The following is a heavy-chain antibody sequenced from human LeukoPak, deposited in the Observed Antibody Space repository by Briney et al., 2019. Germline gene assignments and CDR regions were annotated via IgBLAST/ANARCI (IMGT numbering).Heavy chain of an antibody. CDR1: GYTFTSYG. V-gene: IGHV1-18*01. J-gene: IGHJ6*02. CDR2: ISAYNGNT. D-gene: IGHD2-15*01. CDR3: ARDSEDIGVVVVAAAYYYYYGMDV. Sequence: RASVKVSCKASGYTFTSYGISWVRQAPGQGLEWMGWISAYNGNTNYAQKLQGRVTMTTDTSTSTAYMELRSLRSDDTAVYYCARDSEDIGVVVVAAAYYYYYGMDVWGQGITVAVSS.